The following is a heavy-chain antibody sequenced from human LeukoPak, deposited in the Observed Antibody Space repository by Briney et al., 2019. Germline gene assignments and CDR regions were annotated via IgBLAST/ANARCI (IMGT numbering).Heavy chain of an antibody. CDR3: ARGLLGVVPAAIWRY. J-gene: IGHJ4*02. Sequence: ASVKVSCKASGYTFTGYYMHWVRQAPGQGLEWMGWINSNSGGTNYAQKFQGRVTMTRDTSISTAYMELSRLRSDDTAVYYCARGLLGVVPAAIWRYWGQGTLVTVSS. CDR1: GYTFTGYY. CDR2: INSNSGGT. V-gene: IGHV1-2*02. D-gene: IGHD2-2*01.